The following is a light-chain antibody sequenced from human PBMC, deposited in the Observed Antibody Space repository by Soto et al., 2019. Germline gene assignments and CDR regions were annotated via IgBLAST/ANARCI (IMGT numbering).Light chain of an antibody. V-gene: IGKV1-5*01. J-gene: IGKJ1*01. CDR1: QTITNW. CDR2: DAS. CDR3: QQYKSFWT. Sequence: DIQMTQSPSILSASVGDRVTITCRSSQTITNWLAWYQQKPGKAPRILIYDASSLESWVPSRFSGSGSGTEFTLTISSLQSEDFATYYCQQYKSFWTFGQGTKVDIK.